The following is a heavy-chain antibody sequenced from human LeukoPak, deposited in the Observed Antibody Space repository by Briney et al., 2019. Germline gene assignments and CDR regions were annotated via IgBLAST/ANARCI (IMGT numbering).Heavy chain of an antibody. D-gene: IGHD2-15*01. CDR1: GYTFTSYD. CDR3: AAGVVALRAQIYYYYMDV. CDR2: IIPIFGTA. V-gene: IGHV1-69*05. J-gene: IGHJ6*03. Sequence: ASVKVSCKASGYTFTSYDISWVRQAPGQGLEWMGGIIPIFGTANYAQKFQGRVTITTDESTSTAYMELSSLRSEDTAVYYCAAGVVALRAQIYYYYMDVWGKGTTVTVSS.